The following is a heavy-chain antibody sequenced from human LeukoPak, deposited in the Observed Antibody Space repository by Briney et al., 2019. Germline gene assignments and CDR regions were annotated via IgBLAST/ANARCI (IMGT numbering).Heavy chain of an antibody. CDR1: GFTFSSYG. Sequence: GRSLRLSCAASGFTFSSYGMHWVRQAPGKGLEWVAVISYDGSNKYYIDSVKGRFTISRDNSKNTLYLQMNSPRAEDTAVYYCAKRRGTYYDFWSGYGAFDIWGQGTMVTVSS. J-gene: IGHJ3*02. CDR3: AKRRGTYYDFWSGYGAFDI. CDR2: ISYDGSNK. V-gene: IGHV3-30*18. D-gene: IGHD3-3*01.